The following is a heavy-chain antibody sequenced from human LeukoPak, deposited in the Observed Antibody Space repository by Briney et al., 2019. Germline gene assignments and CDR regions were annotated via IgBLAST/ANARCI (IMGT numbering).Heavy chain of an antibody. CDR1: GGSISSGDYY. CDR3: ASRLWFGELSDAFDI. D-gene: IGHD3-10*01. Sequence: SQTLSLTCTVSGGSISSGDYYWSWIRQPPGKGLEWIGYIYYSGSTYYNPSLKSRVTISVDTSKNQFSLKLSSVTAADTAVYYCASRLWFGELSDAFDIWGQGTMVTVSS. V-gene: IGHV4-30-4*01. J-gene: IGHJ3*02. CDR2: IYYSGST.